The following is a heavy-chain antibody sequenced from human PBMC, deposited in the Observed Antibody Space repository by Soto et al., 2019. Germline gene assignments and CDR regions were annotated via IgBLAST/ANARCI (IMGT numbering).Heavy chain of an antibody. D-gene: IGHD3-16*01. CDR3: ARGGLYAYYQDN. V-gene: IGHV3-74*01. CDR1: GFTFSTYW. CDR2: LKGDGSMT. J-gene: IGHJ4*02. Sequence: EVQLVESGGGVVQPGESLRLSCTASGFTFSTYWMHWVRQVPGKGLVWLSRLKGDGSMTDYADSVKGRFPISRDNAENTLYLQMNGLRAEDTDIYYCARGGLYAYYQDNWGQGTLVTVSS.